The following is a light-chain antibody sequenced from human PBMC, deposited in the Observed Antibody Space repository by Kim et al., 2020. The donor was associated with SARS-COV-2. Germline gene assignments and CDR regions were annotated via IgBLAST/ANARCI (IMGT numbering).Light chain of an antibody. CDR2: EVT. V-gene: IGLV2-8*01. J-gene: IGLJ1*01. Sequence: QSVTISCTGSSSDVGTYDHVSWYQHHPGKAPKLVIYEVTKRPSGVPDRFSASKSGNTASLTVSGLQAEDEADYYCSSYAGSKDLVFGTGTKVTVL. CDR1: SSDVGTYDH. CDR3: SSYAGSKDLV.